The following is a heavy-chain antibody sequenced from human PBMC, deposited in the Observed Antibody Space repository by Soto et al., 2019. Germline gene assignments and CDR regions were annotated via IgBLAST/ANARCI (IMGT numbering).Heavy chain of an antibody. CDR3: TRGYSGIDIYAFDI. Sequence: GGSLRLSCAASGSTLSDHYVDWVRQAPGKGLEWVGRSGNKANSDTTEYGSSVKGRFTISRDDSKNSMYLQMNSLKTEDTAVYYCTRGYSGIDIYAFDIWGQGTLVTVSS. CDR1: GSTLSDHY. D-gene: IGHD1-26*01. V-gene: IGHV3-72*01. CDR2: SGNKANSDTT. J-gene: IGHJ3*02.